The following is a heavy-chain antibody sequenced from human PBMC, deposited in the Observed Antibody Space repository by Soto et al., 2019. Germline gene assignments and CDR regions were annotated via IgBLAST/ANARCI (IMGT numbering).Heavy chain of an antibody. D-gene: IGHD6-19*01. Sequence: GGSLRLSCAASGFTFSSYAIHWFRQAPGKGLEWVAVISNDGNNKYYAESVKGRFTISRDNSKNTLYLQMNSLRGEDTALYYCXRDHSGIEVAKNDAFDIWGQGTMVTVSS. CDR1: GFTFSSYA. J-gene: IGHJ3*02. V-gene: IGHV3-30-3*01. CDR3: XRDHSGIEVAKNDAFDI. CDR2: ISNDGNNK.